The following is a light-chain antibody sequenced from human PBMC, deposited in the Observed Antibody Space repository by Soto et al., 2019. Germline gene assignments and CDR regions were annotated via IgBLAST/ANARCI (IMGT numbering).Light chain of an antibody. CDR1: SSDVGGYDY. CDR3: SSYAGNTKGV. V-gene: IGLV2-8*01. CDR2: EVS. J-gene: IGLJ1*01. Sequence: QSVLTQPPSASGSPGQSVTISCTGTSSDVGGYDYVSWYQQHPGKAPKLMIFEVSKRPSGVPDRFSGSKSGNTASLTVSGLQAEDEADYYCSSYAGNTKGVFGTGTNLTVL.